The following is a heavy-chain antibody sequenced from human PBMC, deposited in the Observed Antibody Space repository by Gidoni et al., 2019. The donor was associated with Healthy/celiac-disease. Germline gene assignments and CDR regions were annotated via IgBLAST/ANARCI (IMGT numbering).Heavy chain of an antibody. D-gene: IGHD6-19*01. CDR2: ISGSGGST. CDR1: GCTFSSYA. V-gene: IGHV3-23*01. Sequence: EVQLLESGGGLVQPGGSLRLACAASGCTFSSYAMSWVRQAPGKGLEWVSAISGSGGSTYSADSVKGRFTISRDNSKNTLYLQMNSLRAEDTAVYYCAKGSIEYSSGWVQYGSFQHWGQGTLVTVSS. CDR3: AKGSIEYSSGWVQYGSFQH. J-gene: IGHJ1*01.